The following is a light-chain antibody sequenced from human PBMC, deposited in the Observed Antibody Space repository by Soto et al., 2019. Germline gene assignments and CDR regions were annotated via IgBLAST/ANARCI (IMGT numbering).Light chain of an antibody. CDR1: QSVSSY. CDR3: QQRSNSYT. CDR2: DAS. Sequence: EIVLTQSPATLSLSPGERATLSCRASQSVSSYLAWYQQKPGQAPRLLIYDASNRATGIPARFSGRGSGTDFTLTISSLEPEDFAVYYCQQRSNSYTFGQGTKLESK. J-gene: IGKJ2*01. V-gene: IGKV3-11*01.